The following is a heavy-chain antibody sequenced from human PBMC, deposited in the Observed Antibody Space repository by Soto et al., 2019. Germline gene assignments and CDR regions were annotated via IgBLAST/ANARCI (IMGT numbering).Heavy chain of an antibody. J-gene: IGHJ4*02. CDR3: ARTVAVAGTFSHLDY. CDR1: GFTFSSYA. D-gene: IGHD6-19*01. V-gene: IGHV3-48*04. Sequence: GGSLRLSCAASGFTFSSYAMNWVRQAPGKGLEWVSYISSSGSTIYYADSVKGRFTISRDNAKNSLYLQMNSLRAEDTAVYYCARTVAVAGTFSHLDYWGQGTLVTVSS. CDR2: ISSSGSTI.